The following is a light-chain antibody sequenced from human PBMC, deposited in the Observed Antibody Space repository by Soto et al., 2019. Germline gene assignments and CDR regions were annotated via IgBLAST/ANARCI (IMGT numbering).Light chain of an antibody. J-gene: IGLJ1*01. V-gene: IGLV1-40*01. CDR2: GNS. Sequence: QLVLTQPPSVSGAPGQRVTISCTGSSSNIGAGYDVHWYQQLPGTAPKLLIYGNSNRPSGVPDRFSGSKSGTSASLAITGLQAEDEADYYCQSYDTSLYGYVFGTGTKLTVL. CDR3: QSYDTSLYGYV. CDR1: SSNIGAGYD.